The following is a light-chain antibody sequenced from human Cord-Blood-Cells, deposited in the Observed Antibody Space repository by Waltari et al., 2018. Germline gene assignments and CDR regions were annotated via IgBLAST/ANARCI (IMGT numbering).Light chain of an antibody. Sequence: ELVMTQSPATLSVSPGDRAPLSCRASQSVSSNLAWYQQKPGQAPRLLIYGASTRATGIPARFSGSGSGTEFTLTISSLQSEDFAVYYCQQYNNWPPFTFGPGTKVDIK. J-gene: IGKJ3*01. CDR3: QQYNNWPPFT. CDR2: GAS. CDR1: QSVSSN. V-gene: IGKV3-15*01.